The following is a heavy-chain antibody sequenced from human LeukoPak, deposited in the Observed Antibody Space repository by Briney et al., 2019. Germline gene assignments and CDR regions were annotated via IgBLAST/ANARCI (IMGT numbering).Heavy chain of an antibody. D-gene: IGHD2-21*01. V-gene: IGHV4-59*01. CDR1: GGSITTYY. CDR2: FYHTGST. Sequence: SETLSLTCTVPGGSITTYYWTWIRQTPDKGLQFIGSFYHTGSTNYNPSLESAVTISEDTSKNQISLELRSVTAEDTAVYYCATSIDWPNVFDHWGQGILVTVSS. J-gene: IGHJ4*02. CDR3: ATSIDWPNVFDH.